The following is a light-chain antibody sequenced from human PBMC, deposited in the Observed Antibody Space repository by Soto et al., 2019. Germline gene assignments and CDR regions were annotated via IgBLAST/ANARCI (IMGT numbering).Light chain of an antibody. J-gene: IGKJ1*01. CDR1: QSIRSN. Sequence: EIGVRNSLVTLSSAPRDGPTLSCRVSQSIRSNLAWYQQKPGQAPRLLISGASSRAADIPDRFSGSGSGTDFTLTIYCLEPEDFTVYCCQQYEIKPRRFGQRTKV. CDR3: QQYEIKPRR. V-gene: IGKV3-20*01. CDR2: GAS.